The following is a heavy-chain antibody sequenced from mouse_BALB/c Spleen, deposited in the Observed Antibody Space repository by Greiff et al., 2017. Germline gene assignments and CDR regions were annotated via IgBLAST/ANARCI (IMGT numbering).Heavy chain of an antibody. CDR3: AITTAFYAMDY. CDR2: INPSTGYT. J-gene: IGHJ4*01. CDR1: GYTFTSYW. Sequence: VKLVESGAELAKPGASVKMSCKASGYTFTSYWMHWVKQRPGQGLEWIGYINPSTGYTEYNQKFKDKATLTADKSSSTAYMQLSSLTSEDSAVYYCAITTAFYAMDYWGQGTSVTVSS. D-gene: IGHD1-2*01. V-gene: IGHV1-7*01.